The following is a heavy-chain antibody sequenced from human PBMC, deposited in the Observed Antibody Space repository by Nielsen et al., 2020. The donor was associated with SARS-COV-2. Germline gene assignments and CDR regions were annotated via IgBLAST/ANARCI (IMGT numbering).Heavy chain of an antibody. V-gene: IGHV3-9*01. CDR2: ISWNSGSI. CDR3: AKGDSGSYRAPYFDY. Sequence: SLKISCAASGFTFDDYAMHWVRQAPGKGLEWVSGISWNSGSIGYADSVKGRFTISRDNAKNSLYLQMNSLRAEDTALYYCAKGDSGSYRAPYFDYWGQGTLVTVSS. D-gene: IGHD3-10*01. J-gene: IGHJ4*02. CDR1: GFTFDDYA.